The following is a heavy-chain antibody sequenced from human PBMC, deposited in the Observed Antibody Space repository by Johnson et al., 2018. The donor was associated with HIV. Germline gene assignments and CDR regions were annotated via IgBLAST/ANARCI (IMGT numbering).Heavy chain of an antibody. V-gene: IGHV3-30*02. D-gene: IGHD3-22*01. CDR1: GFAVSSNY. CDR2: IRYDGSNK. Sequence: QVQLVESGGGLVQPGGSLRLSCAASGFAVSSNYMSWVRQAPGKGLEWVAFIRYDGSNKYYADSVKGRFTISRDNSKNTLDLQMNSLRAEDTAVYYCASATYYYDSSGSNNVAFDIWGQGTMVTVSS. CDR3: ASATYYYDSSGSNNVAFDI. J-gene: IGHJ3*02.